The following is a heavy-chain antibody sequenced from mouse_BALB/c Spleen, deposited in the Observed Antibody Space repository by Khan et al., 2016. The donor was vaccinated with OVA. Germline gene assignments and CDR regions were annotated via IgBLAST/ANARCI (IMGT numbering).Heavy chain of an antibody. J-gene: IGHJ3*01. CDR3: ARDYWFVY. CDR2: ISSGGTS. Sequence: EVELVESGGDLVKPGGSLKVSCAASGFTFSNYAMSWVRQSPEKRLEWVASISSGGTSYYIDSAKGRFTISRDNARNILDLQMSSLRSEATANYYCARDYWFVYWGQGTLVTVSA. CDR1: GFTFSNYA. V-gene: IGHV5-6-5*01.